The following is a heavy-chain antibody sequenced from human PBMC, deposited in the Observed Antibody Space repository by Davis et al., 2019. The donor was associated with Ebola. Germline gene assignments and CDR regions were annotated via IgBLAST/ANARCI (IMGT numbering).Heavy chain of an antibody. J-gene: IGHJ5*02. V-gene: IGHV3-21*01. Sequence: GESLKISCAASGFTFSTYSMSWVRQAPGKGLEWVSSISSDSDYIYYADSAKGRFTISRDNAKNTLYLQMNSLRAEDTAVYYCARDGSGSYLHWFDPWGQGTLVTVSS. CDR1: GFTFSTYS. D-gene: IGHD1-26*01. CDR2: ISSDSDYI. CDR3: ARDGSGSYLHWFDP.